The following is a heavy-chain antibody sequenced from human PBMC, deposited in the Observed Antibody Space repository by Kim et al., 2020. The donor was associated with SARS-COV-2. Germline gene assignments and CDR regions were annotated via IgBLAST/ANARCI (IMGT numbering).Heavy chain of an antibody. CDR1: GFTFSSYA. D-gene: IGHD6-13*01. V-gene: IGHV3-30-3*01. Sequence: GRSLRLSCADSGFTFSSYAMHWVRQAPGKGLEWVAVISYDGSNKYYADSVKGRFTISRDNSKNTLYLQMNSLRAEDTAVYYCARDRAAAGALDYWGQGTLVTVSS. CDR2: ISYDGSNK. J-gene: IGHJ4*02. CDR3: ARDRAAAGALDY.